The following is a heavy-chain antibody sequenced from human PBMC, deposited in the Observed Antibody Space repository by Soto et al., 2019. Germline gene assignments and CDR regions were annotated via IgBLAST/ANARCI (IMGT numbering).Heavy chain of an antibody. J-gene: IGHJ6*02. Sequence: GGSLRLSCAASGFTVSSNYMSWVRQAPGKGLEWVSVIYSGGSTYYADSVKGRFTISRHNSKNTLYLQMNSLRAEDTAVYYCARDLSSSYYYYGMDVWGQGPTVTVSS. CDR3: ARDLSSSYYYYGMDV. D-gene: IGHD6-6*01. V-gene: IGHV3-53*04. CDR1: GFTVSSNY. CDR2: IYSGGST.